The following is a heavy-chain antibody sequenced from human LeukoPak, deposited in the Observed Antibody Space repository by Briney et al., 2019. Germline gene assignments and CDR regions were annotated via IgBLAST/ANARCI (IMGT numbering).Heavy chain of an antibody. CDR1: GGTFSSYA. D-gene: IGHD3-10*01. V-gene: IGHV1-69*06. CDR2: IIPIFGTA. CDR3: ARDQPSSGIPFADAFDI. Sequence: APVKVSCKASGGTFSSYAISWVRQAPGQGLEWMGGIIPIFGTANYAQKFQGRVTITADKSTSTAYMELSSLKSEDTAVYYCARDQPSSGIPFADAFDIWGQRTMVTVSS. J-gene: IGHJ3*02.